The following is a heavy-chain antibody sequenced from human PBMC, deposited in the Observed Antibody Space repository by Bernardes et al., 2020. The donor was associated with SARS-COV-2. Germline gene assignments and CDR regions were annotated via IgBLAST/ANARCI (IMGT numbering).Heavy chain of an antibody. J-gene: IGHJ6*02. Sequence: GGSLRLSCAASGFTFSSYAMSCVSQAPGKGTEWCSAISYSGGKTYYADSLKGRFTISRDNSKNTLYIQMNSLRAEDTAVYYCAKPHEDTAKGHNHYGMYIWGQGTTVTVSS. CDR2: ISYSGGKT. CDR3: AKPHEDTAKGHNHYGMYI. D-gene: IGHD5-18*01. CDR1: GFTFSSYA. V-gene: IGHV3-23*01.